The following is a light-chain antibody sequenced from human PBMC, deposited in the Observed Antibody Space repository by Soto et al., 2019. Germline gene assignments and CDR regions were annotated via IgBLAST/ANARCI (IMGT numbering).Light chain of an antibody. CDR3: ASWDDSLNGPV. V-gene: IGLV1-44*01. CDR1: SSNVGGNP. Sequence: QSALTQPPSASGTPGQRVTISCSGSSSNVGGNPVNWYQHVPTTAPKLLIYTNTQRPSGVPDRFSGSKSGTSASLAISGLQSXDEXDYYCASWDDSLNGPVFGTGTKVTVL. J-gene: IGLJ1*01. CDR2: TNT.